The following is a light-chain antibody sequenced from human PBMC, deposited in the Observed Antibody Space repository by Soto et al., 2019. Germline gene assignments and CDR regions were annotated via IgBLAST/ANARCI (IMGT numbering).Light chain of an antibody. J-gene: IGLJ1*01. CDR3: SAWDNSLNGYV. CDR2: TAG. V-gene: IGLV1-44*01. Sequence: QSVLTQPLSVSASPGQRVTISCSGGSSNIGTNTVAWYQHLPGTAPPRLIFTAGQRHSGVPGRFSGSKSGTSASLAISGPQSEDEGDYYCSAWDNSLNGYVFGPGTQLTVL. CDR1: SSNIGTNT.